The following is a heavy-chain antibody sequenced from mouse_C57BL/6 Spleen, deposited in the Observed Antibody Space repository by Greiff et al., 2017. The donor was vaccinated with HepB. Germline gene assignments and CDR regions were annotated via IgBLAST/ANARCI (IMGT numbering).Heavy chain of an antibody. CDR2: ISDGGSYT. J-gene: IGHJ4*01. Sequence: EVMLVESGGGLVKPGGSLKLSCAASGFTFSSYAMSWVRQTPEKRLEWVATISDGGSYTYYPDNVKGRFTISRDNAKNNLYLQMSHLKSEDTAMYYCARGTTEDYYAMDYWGQGTSVTVSS. D-gene: IGHD1-1*01. CDR3: ARGTTEDYYAMDY. V-gene: IGHV5-4*03. CDR1: GFTFSSYA.